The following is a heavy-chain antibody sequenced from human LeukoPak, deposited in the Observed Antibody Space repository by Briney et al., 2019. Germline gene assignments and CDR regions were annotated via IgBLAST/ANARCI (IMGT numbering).Heavy chain of an antibody. CDR3: AQVMGGSGSY. D-gene: IGHD3-10*01. CDR2: ISGSGDVT. J-gene: IGHJ4*02. CDR1: GFTFSTYA. Sequence: PGGSLRLSCAASGFTFSTYALSWVRQAPGKGLELVSVISGSGDVTYYADSVKGRFTISRDNSKNTLYLQMNSLRGEDTAVYYCAQVMGGSGSYWGQGTLVTVSS. V-gene: IGHV3-23*01.